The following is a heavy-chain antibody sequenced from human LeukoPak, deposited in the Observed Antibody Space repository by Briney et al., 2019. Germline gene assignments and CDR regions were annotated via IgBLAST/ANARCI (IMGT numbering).Heavy chain of an antibody. CDR1: GGSISSYY. V-gene: IGHV4-59*01. Sequence: SETLSLTCTVSGGSISSYYWSWIRQPPGKGLEWIGYIYYSGSTNYNPSLKSRVTISVDTSKNQFSLKLSSVTAADTAVYCCARDLAYCSGGSCLGVGAFDIWGQGTMVNVSS. CDR3: ARDLAYCSGGSCLGVGAFDI. D-gene: IGHD2-15*01. J-gene: IGHJ3*02. CDR2: IYYSGST.